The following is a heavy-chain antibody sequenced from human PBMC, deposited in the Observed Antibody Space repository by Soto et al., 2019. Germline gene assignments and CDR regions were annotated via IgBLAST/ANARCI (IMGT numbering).Heavy chain of an antibody. CDR2: IYYSGST. V-gene: IGHV4-39*01. J-gene: IGHJ4*02. Sequence: QLQLQESGPGLVKPSETLSLTCTVSGGSISSSSYYWGWIRQPPGKGLEWIGSIYYSGSTYYNPSLKSRVTISVDTSKNQFSLKLSSVTAADTAVYYCARRSIAVAGPKYYWGQGTLVTVSS. D-gene: IGHD6-19*01. CDR1: GGSISSSSYY. CDR3: ARRSIAVAGPKYY.